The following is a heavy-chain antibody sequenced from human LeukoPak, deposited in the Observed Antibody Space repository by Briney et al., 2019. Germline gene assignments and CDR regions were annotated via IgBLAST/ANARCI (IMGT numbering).Heavy chain of an antibody. J-gene: IGHJ3*02. CDR2: IIVGSGTT. Sequence: ASVKVSCRSSGFSFSNSAVQWVRQARGQRLEWIGWIIVGSGTTNYAQSLQGRLTITRDMSTNTAYMELSSLRSEDTAVYYCAAERYGGISDCCNFEIWGQGTMVTVSS. D-gene: IGHD4-23*01. CDR3: AAERYGGISDCCNFEI. V-gene: IGHV1-58*01. CDR1: GFSFSNSA.